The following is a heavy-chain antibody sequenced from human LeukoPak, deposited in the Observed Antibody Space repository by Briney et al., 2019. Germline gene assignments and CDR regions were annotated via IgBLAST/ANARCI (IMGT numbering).Heavy chain of an antibody. J-gene: IGHJ5*02. D-gene: IGHD3-10*01. V-gene: IGHV3-48*01. Sequence: GGSLRLSCAASGFTFSSYSMKWVRQAPGKGLEWVSYISSASNTIYYADPVKGRFTISRDNAKNSLYLQMNSPRAEDTAMYYCARDGWFGDYNWFDPWGQGTLVTVSS. CDR1: GFTFSSYS. CDR3: ARDGWFGDYNWFDP. CDR2: ISSASNTI.